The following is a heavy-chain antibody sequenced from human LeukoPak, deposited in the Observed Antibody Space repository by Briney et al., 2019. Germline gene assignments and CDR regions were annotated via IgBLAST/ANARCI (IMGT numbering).Heavy chain of an antibody. CDR2: IIPIFGTA. CDR3: AACQVVAATPTTPPENWFDP. CDR1: GYTFTSYG. D-gene: IGHD2-15*01. Sequence: ASVKVSCKASGYTFTSYGISWVRQAPGQGLEWMGGIIPIFGTANYAQKFQGRVTITTDESTSTAYMELSSLRSEDTAVYYCAACQVVAATPTTPPENWFDPWGQGTLVTVSS. V-gene: IGHV1-69*05. J-gene: IGHJ5*02.